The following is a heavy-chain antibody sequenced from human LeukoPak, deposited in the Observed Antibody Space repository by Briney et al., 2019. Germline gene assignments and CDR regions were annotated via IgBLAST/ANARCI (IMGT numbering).Heavy chain of an antibody. J-gene: IGHJ3*02. Sequence: GGSLRLSCAASRFTFSSYWMHWVRQAPGKGLVWVSRINSDGSSTSNADSVKGRFTISRDNAKNTLYLQMNSLRAEDTAVYYCAVGYDWGDDAFDIWGQGTMVTVSS. CDR3: AVGYDWGDDAFDI. V-gene: IGHV3-74*01. D-gene: IGHD5-12*01. CDR1: RFTFSSYW. CDR2: INSDGSST.